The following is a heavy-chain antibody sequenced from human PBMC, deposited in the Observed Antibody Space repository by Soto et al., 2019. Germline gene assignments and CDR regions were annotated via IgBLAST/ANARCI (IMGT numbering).Heavy chain of an antibody. V-gene: IGHV1-69*13. Sequence: SVKVSCKASGGTFSSYAISWVRQAPGQGLEWMGGIIPIFGTANYAQKFQGRVTITADESTSTAYMELSSLRSEDTAVYYCARDGYYYDSSGYYYPYYFDYWGQRTLVTVSS. CDR1: GGTFSSYA. D-gene: IGHD3-22*01. CDR2: IIPIFGTA. CDR3: ARDGYYYDSSGYYYPYYFDY. J-gene: IGHJ4*02.